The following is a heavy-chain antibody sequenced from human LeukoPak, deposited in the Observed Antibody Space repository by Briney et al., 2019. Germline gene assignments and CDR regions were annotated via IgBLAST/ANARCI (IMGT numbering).Heavy chain of an antibody. CDR3: ARDLRRTTSWFDP. CDR1: GYTFTSYY. V-gene: IGHV1-46*01. Sequence: ASVKVSCKASGYTFTSYYMHWVRQAPGQGLEWMGIINPSGGSTSYAQKFQGRVTMTRDTSTSTVYMELSSLRSEDTAMYYCARDLRRTTSWFDPWGQGTLVTVSS. CDR2: INPSGGST. J-gene: IGHJ5*02. D-gene: IGHD1-1*01.